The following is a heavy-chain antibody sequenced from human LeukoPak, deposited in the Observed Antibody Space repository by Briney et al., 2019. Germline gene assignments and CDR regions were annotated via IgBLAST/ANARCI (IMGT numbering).Heavy chain of an antibody. V-gene: IGHV3-20*04. CDR2: INWNGGST. Sequence: GGSLRLSCAASGFTFDDYGMSWVRHAPGKGLEWVSGINWNGGSTGYADSVKGRFTISRDNAKNSLYLQMNSLRADDTGVYYCARDIVNGDYVSAYWGQGTLVTVSS. CDR1: GFTFDDYG. D-gene: IGHD4-17*01. J-gene: IGHJ4*02. CDR3: ARDIVNGDYVSAY.